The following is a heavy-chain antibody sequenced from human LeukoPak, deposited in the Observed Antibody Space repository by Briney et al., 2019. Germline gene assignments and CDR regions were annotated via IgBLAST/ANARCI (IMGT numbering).Heavy chain of an antibody. CDR3: AKAPSAVAGPPYYFDY. D-gene: IGHD6-19*01. CDR2: ISRCGGST. J-gene: IGHJ4*02. V-gene: IGHV3-23*01. CDR1: GFPFTCYA. Sequence: GGSLRLSCGASGFPFTCYAMRWVRQAPVKGLSWVSAISRCGGSTYFADSVKSTYTISRDNAKHTLYLQMTSLTAADTAVYYCAKAPSAVAGPPYYFDYWGQGTLVTVSS.